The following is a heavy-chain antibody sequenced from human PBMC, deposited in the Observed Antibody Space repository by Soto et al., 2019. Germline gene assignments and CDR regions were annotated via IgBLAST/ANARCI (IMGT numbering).Heavy chain of an antibody. J-gene: IGHJ4*02. D-gene: IGHD3-22*01. V-gene: IGHV4-31*03. CDR1: GGSISSGGYY. Sequence: SETLSLTCTVSGGSISSGGYYWSWIRQHPGKGLEWIGYIYYSGSTYYNPSLKSRVTISVDTSKNQFSLKLSSVTAADTAVYYCAGTEPFYYDSSGSISGPYDYWGQGTLVTVSS. CDR2: IYYSGST. CDR3: AGTEPFYYDSSGSISGPYDY.